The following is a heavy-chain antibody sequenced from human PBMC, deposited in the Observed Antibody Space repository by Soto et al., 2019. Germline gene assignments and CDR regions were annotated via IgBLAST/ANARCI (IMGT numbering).Heavy chain of an antibody. CDR1: DFDFSSYG. D-gene: IGHD3-10*01. J-gene: IGHJ4*02. CDR2: SSYDGRET. V-gene: IGHV3-30*03. CDR3: ASDSGWPIINFDN. Sequence: PGGSLRLSCAASDFDFSSYGIHWVRQAPGKGLEWVAASSYDGRETFYADSAKGRFTVSKEMSKNTAFLQMNALRHEDTAVYFCASDSGWPIINFDNWGQGTPVTVSS.